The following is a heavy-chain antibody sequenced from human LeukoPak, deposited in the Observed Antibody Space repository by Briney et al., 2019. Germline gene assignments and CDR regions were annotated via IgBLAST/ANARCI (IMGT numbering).Heavy chain of an antibody. CDR3: ARVLSGSWDWFDP. D-gene: IGHD3-22*01. Sequence: GGSLRLSCAASGFTFSSYWMHWVRQAPGRGLVWVSRINTDGSRITYADSVKGRFTISRDNAMNTVYLQMNSLRTEDTAVYYCARVLSGSWDWFDPWGQGTLVTVSS. CDR1: GFTFSSYW. V-gene: IGHV3-74*01. CDR2: INTDGSRI. J-gene: IGHJ5*02.